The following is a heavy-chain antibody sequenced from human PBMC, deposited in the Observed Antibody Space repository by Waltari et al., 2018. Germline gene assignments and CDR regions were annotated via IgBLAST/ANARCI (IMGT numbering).Heavy chain of an antibody. CDR2: IYHSGST. V-gene: IGHV4-31*03. J-gene: IGHJ4*02. CDR3: ARAPLFVSSWRAPFDY. D-gene: IGHD6-13*01. Sequence: QVQLQESGPGLVKPSQTLSLTCTVSGGSISSGGYYWSWIRQHPGKGLEWIGYIYHSGSTYYNPSPKSRVTISVDRSKNQFSLKLSSVTAADTAVYYCARAPLFVSSWRAPFDYWGQGTLVTVSS. CDR1: GGSISSGGYY.